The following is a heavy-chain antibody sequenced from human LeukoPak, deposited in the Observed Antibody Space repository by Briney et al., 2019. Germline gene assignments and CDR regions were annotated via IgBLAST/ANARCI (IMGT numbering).Heavy chain of an antibody. CDR3: ARDGTIAVAGY. V-gene: IGHV1-2*02. CDR2: INPNSGGT. Sequence: GRSLRLSCAASGFSFSSYAFHWVRQAPGKGLEWVGWINPNSGGTNYAQKFQGRVTMTRDTSISTANMELSSLRSDDTAVYYCARDGTIAVAGYWGQGTLVTVSS. D-gene: IGHD6-19*01. CDR1: GFSFSSYA. J-gene: IGHJ4*02.